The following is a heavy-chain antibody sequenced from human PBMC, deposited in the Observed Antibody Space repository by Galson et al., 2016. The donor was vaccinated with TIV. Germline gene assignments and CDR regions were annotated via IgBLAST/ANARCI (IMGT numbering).Heavy chain of an antibody. CDR3: ARGEVYDSLDG. Sequence: SVKVSYKASGVTFISFAISWVRQAPGQGLEWMGGIIPIFRTVHYAQRFQGRVTITADESTSTAYMELSSLRSEDTAVYYCARGEVYDSLDGWGQGTLVTVSS. V-gene: IGHV1-69*13. J-gene: IGHJ4*02. CDR2: IIPIFRTV. CDR1: GVTFISFA. D-gene: IGHD3-22*01.